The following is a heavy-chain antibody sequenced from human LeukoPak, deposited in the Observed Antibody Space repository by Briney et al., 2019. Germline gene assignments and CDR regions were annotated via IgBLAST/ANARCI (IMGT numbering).Heavy chain of an antibody. CDR2: ISGSGGST. V-gene: IGHV3-23*01. D-gene: IGHD3-22*01. CDR3: AKGNYYDSSGYYYEDAFDI. J-gene: IGHJ3*02. CDR1: GFTFSSYA. Sequence: GSLRLSCAASGFTFSSYAMSWVRQAPGKGLEWVSAISGSGGSTYYADSVKGRFTISRDNSKNTLYLQMNSLRAEDTAVYYCAKGNYYDSSGYYYEDAFDIWGQGTMVTVSS.